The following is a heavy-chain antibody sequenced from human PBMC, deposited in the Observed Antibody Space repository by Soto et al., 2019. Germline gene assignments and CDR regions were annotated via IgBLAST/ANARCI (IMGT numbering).Heavy chain of an antibody. D-gene: IGHD3-16*01. CDR1: GFTVDDYA. Sequence: GGSLRLSCASSGFTVDDYAMWWVRQAPGKGLEWVDLINWDGDETYYADSVKGRFTISRDNTNNSAYLQWSSLKASDSATYYCARQGSNVAYVYFAMDVWGQGTTVTVSS. V-gene: IGHV3-43D*04. J-gene: IGHJ6*02. CDR3: ARQGSNVAYVYFAMDV. CDR2: INWDGDET.